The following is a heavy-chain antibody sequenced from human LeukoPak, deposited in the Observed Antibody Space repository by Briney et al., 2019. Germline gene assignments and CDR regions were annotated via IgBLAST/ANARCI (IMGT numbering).Heavy chain of an antibody. D-gene: IGHD1-1*01. V-gene: IGHV3-23*01. CDR2: INDGGFST. CDR3: AKGRLCMDV. CDR1: GFTFSSYA. J-gene: IGHJ6*02. Sequence: PGGSLRLSCAASGFTFSSYAMSGVRQAPAKGLECGSTINDGGFSTYYADSVRGRFTISRDNSKNTLYLQMNNLRAEETAVYYCAKGRLCMDVWGQGTTVTVSS.